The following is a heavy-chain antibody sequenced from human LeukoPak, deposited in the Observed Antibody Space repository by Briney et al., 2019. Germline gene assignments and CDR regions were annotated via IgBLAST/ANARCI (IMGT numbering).Heavy chain of an antibody. CDR1: GYTFTNYG. J-gene: IGHJ3*02. CDR2: ISGYDGNT. D-gene: IGHD5-24*01. V-gene: IGHV1-18*01. Sequence: ASVKVSCKASGYTFTNYGVNWVRQAPGPGLEYMGWISGYDGNTNYAQKVQGRVTMTADISTSTAYMELRSLRSDDTAVYYCARGSSRDGYSYAFDIWGQGTMVTVSS. CDR3: ARGSSRDGYSYAFDI.